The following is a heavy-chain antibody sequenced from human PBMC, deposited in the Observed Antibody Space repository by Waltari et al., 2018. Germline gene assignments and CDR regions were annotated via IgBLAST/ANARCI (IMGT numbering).Heavy chain of an antibody. CDR3: LNYDFDS. J-gene: IGHJ4*02. D-gene: IGHD1-7*01. Sequence: DVQVVESGGGLVRPGGSLRLSCIGSGFNFSNYFIHWVRQAAGEGPVWVARINNDGSIVKYADSVKGRFSISRDNAKSTVYLQMNNLRGEDTALYHCLNYDFDSWGQGTLVTVSS. CDR2: INNDGSIV. V-gene: IGHV3-74*03. CDR1: GFNFSNYF.